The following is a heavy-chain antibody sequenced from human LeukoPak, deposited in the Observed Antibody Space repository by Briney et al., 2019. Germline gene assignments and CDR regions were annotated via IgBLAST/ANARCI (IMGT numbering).Heavy chain of an antibody. J-gene: IGHJ3*02. V-gene: IGHV4-59*01. CDR3: ARSYYDFWSGYYVGAFDI. CDR2: IYYSGST. D-gene: IGHD3-3*01. Sequence: PSETLSLTCTVSGGSISSYYWSWIRQPPGKGLEWIGYIYYSGSTNYNPSLKSRVTISVDTSKNQFSLELSSVTAADTAVYYCARSYYDFWSGYYVGAFDIWGQGTMVTVSS. CDR1: GGSISSYY.